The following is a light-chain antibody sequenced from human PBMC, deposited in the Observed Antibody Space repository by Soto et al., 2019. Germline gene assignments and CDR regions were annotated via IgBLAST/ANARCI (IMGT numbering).Light chain of an antibody. Sequence: APRLLIYGASTRATGTPDRFTGGGFGTDFTLTISRVEPEDFAVYYCQQYDSSFTFGGGTK. J-gene: IGKJ4*01. CDR3: QQYDSSFT. CDR2: GAS. V-gene: IGKV3-20*01.